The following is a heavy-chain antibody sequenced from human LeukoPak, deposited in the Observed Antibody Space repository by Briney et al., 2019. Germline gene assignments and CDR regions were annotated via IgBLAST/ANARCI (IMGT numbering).Heavy chain of an antibody. CDR2: INANTGNP. CDR3: ARDSATIQFDY. Sequence: ASVKVSCKASGYTFTRNSINWLRQAPGQGLERMGWINANTGNPTYAQGFTGRFVFSLDTSVSTAYLQISSLKAEDTAVYYCARDSATIQFDYWGQGTLVTVSS. D-gene: IGHD1-1*01. V-gene: IGHV7-4-1*02. CDR1: GYTFTRNS. J-gene: IGHJ4*02.